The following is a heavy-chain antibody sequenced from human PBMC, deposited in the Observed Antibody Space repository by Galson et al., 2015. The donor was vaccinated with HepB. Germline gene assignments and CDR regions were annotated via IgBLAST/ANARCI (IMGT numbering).Heavy chain of an antibody. J-gene: IGHJ4*02. V-gene: IGHV3-23*01. CDR1: GFTFSNYA. Sequence: SLRLSCAASGFTFSNYAMSWVRQAPGKGLEWVSSIRGSGGDTSYADSVKGRFTISRDNSENTLYLQMNSPRAEDTAVYYCAKSNRYCSSTTCSTFDYWGQGTLVTVSS. CDR3: AKSNRYCSSTTCSTFDY. D-gene: IGHD2-2*01. CDR2: IRGSGGDT.